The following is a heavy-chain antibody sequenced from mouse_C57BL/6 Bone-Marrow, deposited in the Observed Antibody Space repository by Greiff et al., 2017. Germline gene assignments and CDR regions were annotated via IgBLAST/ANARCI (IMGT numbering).Heavy chain of an antibody. V-gene: IGHV5-4*03. CDR1: GFTFSSYA. CDR2: ISDGGSYT. CDR3: ARGGRYYGSAWFAY. Sequence: VKVVESGGGLVKPGGSLKLPCAASGFTFSSYAMSWVRQTPEKRLEWVATISDGGSYTYYPDNVKGRFTISRDNAKNNLYLQMSHLKSEDTAMYYCARGGRYYGSAWFAYWGQGTLVTVSA. J-gene: IGHJ3*01. D-gene: IGHD1-1*01.